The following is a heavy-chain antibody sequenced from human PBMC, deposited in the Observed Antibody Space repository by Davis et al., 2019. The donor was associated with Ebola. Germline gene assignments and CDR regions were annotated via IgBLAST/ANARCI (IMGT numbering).Heavy chain of an antibody. CDR1: GYIFSSFG. CDR2: INPNSGGT. D-gene: IGHD3-10*01. V-gene: IGHV1-2*02. Sequence: ASVKVSCKASGYIFSSFGISWVRQAPRQGLEWMGWINPNSGGTNYAQKFQGRVAMTRDTSISTAYMELTRLTSDDTAVYYCARGTMIRGVKFGWFGPWGQGTLVTVSS. CDR3: ARGTMIRGVKFGWFGP. J-gene: IGHJ5*02.